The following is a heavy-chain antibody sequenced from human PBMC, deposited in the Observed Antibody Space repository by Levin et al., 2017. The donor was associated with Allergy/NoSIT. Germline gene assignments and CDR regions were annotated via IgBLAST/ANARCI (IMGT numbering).Heavy chain of an antibody. CDR2: ISGGGGST. V-gene: IGHV3-23*01. CDR1: GFTFNNYA. J-gene: IGHJ6*02. Sequence: GGSLRLSCAASGFTFNNYAMNWVRQAPGKGLEWVSTISGGGGSTYYADSLRGRFTISRDNSGSTLYLQMNSLRAEDTAVYYCAIYCSSTTCGRFGMDVWGQGATVTVSS. CDR3: AIYCSSTTCGRFGMDV. D-gene: IGHD2-2*01.